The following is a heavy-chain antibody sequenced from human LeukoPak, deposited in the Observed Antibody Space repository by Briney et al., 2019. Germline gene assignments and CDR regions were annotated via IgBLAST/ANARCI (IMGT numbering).Heavy chain of an antibody. CDR1: GFTFSDYY. Sequence: PGGSLRLSCAASGFTFSDYYMTWIRQAPGRGLEWISYMNGGSSDTNYADSVRGRFTISSDNAKNSLYLLMNSLRVEDTAVYYCARRGTTYCTVDSCHPNWFDPWGQGTLVTVSS. CDR2: MNGGSSDT. CDR3: ARRGTTYCTVDSCHPNWFDP. D-gene: IGHD2-15*01. V-gene: IGHV3-11*03. J-gene: IGHJ5*02.